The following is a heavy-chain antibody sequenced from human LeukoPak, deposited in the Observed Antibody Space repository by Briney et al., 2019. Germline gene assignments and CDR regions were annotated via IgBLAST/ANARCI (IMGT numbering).Heavy chain of an antibody. D-gene: IGHD3-22*01. J-gene: IGHJ4*02. CDR2: IDPADSDT. Sequence: GESLKISCKGSGYSFTKFWIGWARQMPGKGLEWMGIIDPADSDTRYSPSFQGQVTISADKSRSTVYLQWSSLKASDTATYYCARQIGAFYDSSGYSDYWGQGTLVTVSS. CDR3: ARQIGAFYDSSGYSDY. CDR1: GYSFTKFW. V-gene: IGHV5-51*01.